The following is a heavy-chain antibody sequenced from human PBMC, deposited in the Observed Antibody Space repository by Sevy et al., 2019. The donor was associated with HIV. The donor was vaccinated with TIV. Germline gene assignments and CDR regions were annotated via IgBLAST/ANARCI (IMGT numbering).Heavy chain of an antibody. J-gene: IGHJ6*02. CDR1: GFIFSNYS. Sequence: GSLRLSFSAAGFIFSNYSIHWVRQAPGQGLEWLAFIRVDGRNKHYADSVKGPFTISRDNSKNTLYLQMNSLRTEDTAVYYCAKVRYCSSASCHSSAADRAFYYSYYGVDVWGQGTTVTVSS. CDR3: AKVRYCSSASCHSSAADRAFYYSYYGVDV. CDR2: IRVDGRNK. D-gene: IGHD2-2*01. V-gene: IGHV3-30*02.